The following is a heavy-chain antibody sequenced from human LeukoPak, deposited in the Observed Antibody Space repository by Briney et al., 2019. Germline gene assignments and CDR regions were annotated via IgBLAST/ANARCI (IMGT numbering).Heavy chain of an antibody. J-gene: IGHJ5*02. CDR2: IVVGSGNT. V-gene: IGHV1-58*02. CDR1: GFTFTSSA. D-gene: IGHD1-1*01. Sequence: ASVKVSCKASGFTFTSSAMQWVRQARGQRLEWIGWIVVGSGNTNYAQKFQERVTITRDMSTSTAYMEVSSLRSEDTAVYYCAADTTGTTWSNWFDPWGQGTLVTVSS. CDR3: AADTTGTTWSNWFDP.